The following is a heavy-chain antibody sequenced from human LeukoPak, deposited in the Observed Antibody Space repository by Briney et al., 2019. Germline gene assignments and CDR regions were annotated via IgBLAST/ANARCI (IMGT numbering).Heavy chain of an antibody. D-gene: IGHD6-6*01. CDR2: INSDGSST. CDR1: GFTFSSYW. V-gene: IGHV3-74*01. CDR3: ARVSSTRDFDY. Sequence: GGSLRLSCAASGFTFSSYWMHWVRQASGKGLVWVSRINSDGSSTSYADSVKGRFTISRDNAKNTLYLQMNSLRAEDTAVYYCARVSSTRDFDYWGQGTLVTVSS. J-gene: IGHJ4*02.